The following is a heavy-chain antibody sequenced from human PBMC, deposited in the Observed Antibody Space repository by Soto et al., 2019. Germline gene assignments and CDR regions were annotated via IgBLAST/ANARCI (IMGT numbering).Heavy chain of an antibody. V-gene: IGHV3-30*18. CDR1: GFTFYIYG. Sequence: PAGCLKLSCAASGFTFYIYGMHGFLQAPGKGLEWVAVISYDGSNKYYADSVKGRFTISRDNSKNTLYLQMNSLRAEDTAVYYCVKETHMITMVRGVPPYHSGMDFWGQHSTVT. J-gene: IGHJ6*01. CDR2: ISYDGSNK. CDR3: VKETHMITMVRGVPPYHSGMDF. D-gene: IGHD3-10*01.